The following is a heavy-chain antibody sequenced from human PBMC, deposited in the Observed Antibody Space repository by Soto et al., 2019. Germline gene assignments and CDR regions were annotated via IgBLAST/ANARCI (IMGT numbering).Heavy chain of an antibody. CDR3: ASHNEPSGYCSGGSCYSRADY. CDR1: GGTFSSYA. D-gene: IGHD2-15*01. Sequence: QVQLVQSGAEVKKPGSSVKVSCKASGGTFSSYAISWVRQAPGQGLEWMGGIISIFGTANYAQKFQGRVTITADESTSTAYMELNSLRSEDTAVYYCASHNEPSGYCSGGSCYSRADYWGQGTLVTVSS. V-gene: IGHV1-69*01. J-gene: IGHJ4*02. CDR2: IISIFGTA.